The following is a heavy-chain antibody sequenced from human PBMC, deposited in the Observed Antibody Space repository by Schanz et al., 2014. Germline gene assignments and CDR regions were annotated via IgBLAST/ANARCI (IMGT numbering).Heavy chain of an antibody. D-gene: IGHD2-21*01. Sequence: QVQLQESGPGLVKPSETLSLMCTVSGGSMDTHYWGWIRQPPGKGLEWIAFIYSSGIANYNPSLESRVTIAVDTPKNQFPLSRTSVTAADTATYYCARRVVPATMGLYFDLWGQGTLVTVSS. CDR2: IYSSGIA. CDR1: GGSMDTHY. J-gene: IGHJ4*02. V-gene: IGHV4-59*08. CDR3: ARRVVPATMGLYFDL.